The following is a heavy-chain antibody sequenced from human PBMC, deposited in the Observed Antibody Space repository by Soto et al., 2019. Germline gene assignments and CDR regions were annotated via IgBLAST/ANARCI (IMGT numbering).Heavy chain of an antibody. CDR2: ISGSGGST. V-gene: IGHV3-23*01. CDR3: AKDPAVVVVVAAPDY. CDR1: GFTFSSYA. D-gene: IGHD2-15*01. Sequence: GSLRLSCAASGFTFSSYAMSWVRQAPGKGLEWVSAISGSGGSTYYADSVKGRFTISRDNSKNTLYLQMNSLRAEDTAVYYCAKDPAVVVVVAAPDYWRHATLVTVSS. J-gene: IGHJ4*01.